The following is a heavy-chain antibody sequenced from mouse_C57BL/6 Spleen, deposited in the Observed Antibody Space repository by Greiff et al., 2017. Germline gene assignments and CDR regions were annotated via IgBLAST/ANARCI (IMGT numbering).Heavy chain of an antibody. D-gene: IGHD2-3*01. V-gene: IGHV2-4*01. CDR2: IWSGGST. Sequence: VQLQQSGPGLVQPSQSLSITCTVSGFSLTSYGVHWVRQPPGKGLEWLGVIWSGGSTDYNAAFISRLSISKDNSKSQVFFKMNSLQADDTAIYDCAKKGDGYYSLDYGGKGTSVTVSS. CDR1: GFSLTSYG. CDR3: AKKGDGYYSLDY. J-gene: IGHJ4*01.